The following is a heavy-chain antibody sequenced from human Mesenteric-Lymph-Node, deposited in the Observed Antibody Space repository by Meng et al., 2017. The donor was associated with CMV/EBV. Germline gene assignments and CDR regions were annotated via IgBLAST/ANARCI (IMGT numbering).Heavy chain of an antibody. CDR2: INNVGSTT. D-gene: IGHD4-11*01. CDR1: EFTFSDYW. CDR3: AKSKAT. Sequence: GESLKISCAASEFTFSDYWMHWVRQAPGKGLVWVSRINNVGSTTDYADSVKGRFTISRDNAKNTLYLQMNSLRVEDTAVYYCAKSKATWGQGTLVTVSS. V-gene: IGHV3-74*01. J-gene: IGHJ5*02.